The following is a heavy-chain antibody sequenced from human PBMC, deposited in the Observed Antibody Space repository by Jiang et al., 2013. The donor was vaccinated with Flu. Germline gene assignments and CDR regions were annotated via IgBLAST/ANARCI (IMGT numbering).Heavy chain of an antibody. J-gene: IGHJ4*02. Sequence: GSGLVKPSGTLSLTCAVSGASINSGNYWSWVRQTPAKGLEWIGEIYHSGTTNYNPSLKSRVTISIDKSKNQFSLTVTSVTAADTAIYYYARSPGYVTTKFDFWGQGTLVTVSS. V-gene: IGHV4-4*02. CDR2: IYHSGTT. CDR3: ARSPGYVTTKFDF. D-gene: IGHD5-12*01. CDR1: GASINSGNY.